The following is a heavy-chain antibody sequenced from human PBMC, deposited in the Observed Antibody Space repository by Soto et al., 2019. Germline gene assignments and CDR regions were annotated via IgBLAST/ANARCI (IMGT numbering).Heavy chain of an antibody. CDR2: ISWNSGSI. D-gene: IGHD3-10*01. CDR3: AKDALYYGSGSASAFDI. Sequence: EVQLVESGGGLVQPGRSLRLSCAASGFTFDDYAMHWVRQAPGKGLEWVSGISWNSGSIGYADSVKGRFTISRDNAKNSLYLQMNSLRAEDTALYYCAKDALYYGSGSASAFDIWGQGTMVTVSS. V-gene: IGHV3-9*01. CDR1: GFTFDDYA. J-gene: IGHJ3*02.